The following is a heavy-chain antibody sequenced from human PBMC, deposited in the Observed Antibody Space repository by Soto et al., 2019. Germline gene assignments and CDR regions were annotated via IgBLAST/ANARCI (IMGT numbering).Heavy chain of an antibody. Sequence: TSETLSLTCAVYGGSFSGYYWSWIRQPPGKGLEWIGEINHSGSTNYNPSLKSRVTISVDTSKNQFSLKLSSVTAADTAVYYCAIPHIHERYYYDSSGYYFDYWGQGTLVTVSS. CDR3: AIPHIHERYYYDSSGYYFDY. D-gene: IGHD3-22*01. V-gene: IGHV4-34*01. CDR1: GGSFSGYY. J-gene: IGHJ4*02. CDR2: INHSGST.